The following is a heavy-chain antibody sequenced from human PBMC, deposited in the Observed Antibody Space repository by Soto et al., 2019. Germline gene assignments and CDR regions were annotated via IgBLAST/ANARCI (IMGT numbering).Heavy chain of an antibody. J-gene: IGHJ4*02. CDR1: GGSFSAYY. CDR2: INHSGGT. CDR3: ARGSVDTVYSSGFYEY. V-gene: IGHV4-34*01. D-gene: IGHD3-22*01. Sequence: SETLSLTCAVYGGSFSAYYWSWIRQPPGKGLEWIGEINHSGGTSYNPSLKSRVTISVDTSKSQFSLKLTSVTAADRAVYYCARGSVDTVYSSGFYEYWGQVTPVT.